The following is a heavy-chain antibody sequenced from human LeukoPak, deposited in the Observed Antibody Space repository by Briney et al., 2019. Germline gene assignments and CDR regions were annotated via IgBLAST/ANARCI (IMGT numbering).Heavy chain of an antibody. Sequence: GESLKISCKVSGYNFMTYWIGWVRQMPGKGLEWMGIIYPGESDIRYSPSFQGQVTISADKSISTAYLQWSSLKASDTDIYYCARASGDGRFDYWGQGTLVTVSS. CDR3: ARASGDGRFDY. V-gene: IGHV5-51*01. J-gene: IGHJ4*02. CDR2: IYPGESDI. CDR1: GYNFMTYW. D-gene: IGHD4-17*01.